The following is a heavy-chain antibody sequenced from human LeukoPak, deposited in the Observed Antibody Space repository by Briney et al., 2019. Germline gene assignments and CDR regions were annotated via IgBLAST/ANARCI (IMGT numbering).Heavy chain of an antibody. Sequence: ASLKVSCKASGYTFTGSYILWVRQAPGQGLEWMGWINPNSGGTNYAQKFQGRVTMTRDASISTAYMELSRLRSDDTAVYYCARGKGITMIVAHWGQGTLVTVSS. CDR3: ARGKGITMIVAH. V-gene: IGHV1-2*02. J-gene: IGHJ4*02. CDR2: INPNSGGT. CDR1: GYTFTGSY. D-gene: IGHD3-22*01.